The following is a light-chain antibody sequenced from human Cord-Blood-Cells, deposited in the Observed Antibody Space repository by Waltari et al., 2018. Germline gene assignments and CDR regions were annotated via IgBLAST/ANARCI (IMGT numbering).Light chain of an antibody. Sequence: IVLTHPPATLSLSPGETATLSCRASQCVGSYLAWYQQKPGQAPRLLIYDASNIATGIPARFSGSGSGTDFTLTISSLEPEDFAIYYCQQHSNWFTFGQGTRVEIK. CDR2: DAS. CDR1: QCVGSY. V-gene: IGKV3-11*01. CDR3: QQHSNWFT. J-gene: IGKJ5*01.